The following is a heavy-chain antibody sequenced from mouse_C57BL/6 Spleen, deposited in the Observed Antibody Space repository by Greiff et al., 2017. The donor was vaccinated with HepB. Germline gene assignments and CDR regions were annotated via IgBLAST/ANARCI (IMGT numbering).Heavy chain of an antibody. D-gene: IGHD1-1*01. J-gene: IGHJ2*01. Sequence: DVQLVESGGGLVQPKGSLKLSCAASGFTFNTYAMHWVRQAPGKGLEWVARIRSKSSNYATYYADSVKDRFTISRDDSQSMLYLQMNNLKTEDTAMYYCVRGGFPYGSSLPFDYWGQGTTLTVSS. CDR2: IRSKSSNYAT. V-gene: IGHV10-3*01. CDR1: GFTFNTYA. CDR3: VRGGFPYGSSLPFDY.